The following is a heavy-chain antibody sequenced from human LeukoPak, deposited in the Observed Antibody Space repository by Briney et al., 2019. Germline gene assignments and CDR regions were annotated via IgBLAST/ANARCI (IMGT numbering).Heavy chain of an antibody. CDR1: GDSPSYYY. Sequence: PSETLSLTCAVSGDSPSYYYWSWIRQTPGKGLEWIGQFNHNGRINYNPSLRSRVTLSVDTSKNHFFLKLASVTAADTAVYYCANGGLGATLLYNWFDPWGPGTLVTVSS. V-gene: IGHV4-34*01. CDR3: ANGGLGATLLYNWFDP. J-gene: IGHJ5*02. D-gene: IGHD1-26*01. CDR2: FNHNGRI.